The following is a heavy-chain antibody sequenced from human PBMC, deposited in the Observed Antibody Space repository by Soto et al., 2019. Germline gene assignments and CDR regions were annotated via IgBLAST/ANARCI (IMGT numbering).Heavy chain of an antibody. D-gene: IGHD3-22*01. J-gene: IGHJ4*02. CDR3: ARGPTDYYYNSANYFVDY. Sequence: QVQLVQSGAEVKKPGASVKVSCKASGYTFITYGVSWVRQAPGQGLDWLGWISTYNGNTRYAERLQSRDTMTTDTTTNTAYMELRNLRSDDTAVYYCARGPTDYYYNSANYFVDYWGQGTLVTVSS. V-gene: IGHV1-18*01. CDR2: ISTYNGNT. CDR1: GYTFITYG.